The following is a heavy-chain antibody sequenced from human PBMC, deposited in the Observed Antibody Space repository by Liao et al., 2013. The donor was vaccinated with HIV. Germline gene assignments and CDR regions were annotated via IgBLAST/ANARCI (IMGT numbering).Heavy chain of an antibody. Sequence: QVQLQQWGAGLLKPSETLSLTCAVYGGSFSGYYWSWIRQPPGKGLEWIGYIYYSGSTNYNPSLKSRVTISVDTSKNQFSLKLSSVTAADTAVYYCARDQGIAVAGDAFDIWGQGTMVTVSS. V-gene: IGHV4-34*11. CDR1: GGSFSGYY. CDR3: ARDQGIAVAGDAFDI. J-gene: IGHJ3*02. D-gene: IGHD6-19*01. CDR2: IYYSGST.